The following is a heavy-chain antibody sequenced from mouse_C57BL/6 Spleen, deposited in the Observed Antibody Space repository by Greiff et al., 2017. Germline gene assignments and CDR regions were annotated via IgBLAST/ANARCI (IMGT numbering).Heavy chain of an antibody. Sequence: VQLQQSGAELAKPGASVKLSCKASGYTFTSYWMHWVKQRPGQGLEWIGYINPSSGYTKYNQKFKDKATLTADKSSSTAYMQLSSLTYEDSAVYYCARYYYGTPYYVDYWGQGTTLTVSS. V-gene: IGHV1-7*01. CDR2: INPSSGYT. J-gene: IGHJ2*01. CDR3: ARYYYGTPYYVDY. CDR1: GYTFTSYW. D-gene: IGHD1-1*01.